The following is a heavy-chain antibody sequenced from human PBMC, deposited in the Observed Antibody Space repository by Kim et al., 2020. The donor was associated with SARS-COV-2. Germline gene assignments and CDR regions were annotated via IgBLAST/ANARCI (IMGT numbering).Heavy chain of an antibody. D-gene: IGHD5-18*01. Sequence: STIYYTDSVKGRFPISRDNAKNSLYLQRNSLRAEDTAVYYCARDLYSYGNWGQGTLVTVSS. V-gene: IGHV3-11*04. CDR3: ARDLYSYGN. CDR2: STI. J-gene: IGHJ4*02.